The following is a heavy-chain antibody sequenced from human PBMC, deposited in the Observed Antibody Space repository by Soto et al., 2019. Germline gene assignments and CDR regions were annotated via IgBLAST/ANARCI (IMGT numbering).Heavy chain of an antibody. CDR1: GGPVSGYY. J-gene: IGHJ6*02. D-gene: IGHD2-2*02. CDR3: HAGYCSGSSCYTEAYYYGMDV. Sequence: SETLSLTCAVDGGPVSGYYWTWIRQPPGKGLEWIGEINHSGNTHYNPSLKSRVTISIDTSKNQFSLNLSSVTAADTAVYYCHAGYCSGSSCYTEAYYYGMDVWGQGTTVTVSS. CDR2: INHSGNT. V-gene: IGHV4-34*01.